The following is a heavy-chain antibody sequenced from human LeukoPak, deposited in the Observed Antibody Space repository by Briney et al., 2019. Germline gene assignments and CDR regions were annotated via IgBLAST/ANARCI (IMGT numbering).Heavy chain of an antibody. D-gene: IGHD3-22*01. CDR3: ARVSDSTLGDAFDI. V-gene: IGHV1-69*05. CDR2: IIPIFGTA. Sequence: ASVKVSCKASGGTFSSYAISWVRQAPGQGLEWMGGIIPIFGTANYAQKFQGRVTITTDESTGTAYMELSSLRSEDTAVYYCARVSDSTLGDAFDIWGQGTMVTVSS. CDR1: GGTFSSYA. J-gene: IGHJ3*02.